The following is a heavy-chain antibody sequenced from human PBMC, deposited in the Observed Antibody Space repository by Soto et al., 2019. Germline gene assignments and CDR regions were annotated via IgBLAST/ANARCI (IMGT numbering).Heavy chain of an antibody. J-gene: IGHJ3*02. V-gene: IGHV4-31*03. D-gene: IGHD3-22*01. CDR3: ARVWYYYDSSGYPGAFDI. CDR2: TYYSGST. CDR1: GGSISSGGYY. Sequence: SETLSLACTVSGGSISSGGYYWSWIRQHPGRVREWIGYTYYSGSTYYNPSLKSRVTISVDTSKNQFSLKLSSVTAADTAAYYCARVWYYYDSSGYPGAFDIWGQGTMVTV.